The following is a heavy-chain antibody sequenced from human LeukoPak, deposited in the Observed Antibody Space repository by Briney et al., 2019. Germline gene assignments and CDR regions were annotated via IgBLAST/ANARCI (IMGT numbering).Heavy chain of an antibody. D-gene: IGHD4-17*01. V-gene: IGHV3-11*01. CDR1: GFTFSDYY. Sequence: GGSLRLSCAASGFTFSDYYMSWIRQAPGKGLEWVSYIGPTGGTKYYADSVKGRFTTSRDNAKNSLFLQTNSLRVEDTAVYYCARVPTTVTYTDYWGQGTLVSVSS. CDR2: IGPTGGTK. CDR3: ARVPTTVTYTDY. J-gene: IGHJ4*02.